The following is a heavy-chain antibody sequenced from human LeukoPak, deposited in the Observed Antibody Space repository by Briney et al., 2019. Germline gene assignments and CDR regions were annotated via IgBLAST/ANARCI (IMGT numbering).Heavy chain of an antibody. V-gene: IGHV3-21*01. CDR2: ISSSSSYI. J-gene: IGHJ4*02. Sequence: GGSLRLSCAASGFTFSSYSMNWVRQAPGKGLEWVSSISSSSSYIYYADSVKGRFTISRDNAKNSLYLQMNSLRAEDTAVYYCARDGHSYGPRVDYWGQGTLVTVSS. CDR1: GFTFSSYS. CDR3: ARDGHSYGPRVDY. D-gene: IGHD5-18*01.